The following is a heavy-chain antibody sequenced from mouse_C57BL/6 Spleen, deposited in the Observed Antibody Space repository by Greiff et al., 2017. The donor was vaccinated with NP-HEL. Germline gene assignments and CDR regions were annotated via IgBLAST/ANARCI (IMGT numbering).Heavy chain of an antibody. CDR2: ISDGGSYT. J-gene: IGHJ1*03. Sequence: EVQGVESGGGLVKPGGSLKLSCAASGFTFSSYAMSWVRQTPEKRLEWVATISDGGSYTYYPDNVKGRFTISRDNAKNNLYLQMSHLKSEDTAMYYCAREVYAPWYFDVWGTGTTVTVSS. CDR1: GFTFSSYA. D-gene: IGHD1-1*01. V-gene: IGHV5-4*01. CDR3: AREVYAPWYFDV.